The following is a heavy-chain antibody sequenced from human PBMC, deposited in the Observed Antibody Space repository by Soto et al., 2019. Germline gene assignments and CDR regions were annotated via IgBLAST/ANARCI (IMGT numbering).Heavy chain of an antibody. CDR3: AVAMVREILIFESSGMHV. CDR1: GGSFNNYA. CDR2: IIPNFDTP. J-gene: IGHJ6*04. Sequence: QVHLVQSGAEVKKPGSSVKVSCKTSGGSFNNYAVSWVRQAPGQGLEWMGGIIPNFDTPNYAQKFQDRATIIAAESTSTVYMDLRSLRSNDTAVYYCAVAMVREILIFESSGMHVWGKGTTVIVSS. D-gene: IGHD3-10*01. V-gene: IGHV1-69*01.